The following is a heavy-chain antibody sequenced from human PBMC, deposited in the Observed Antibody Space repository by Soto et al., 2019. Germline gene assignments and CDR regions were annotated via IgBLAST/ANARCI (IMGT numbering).Heavy chain of an antibody. Sequence: EVQLVESGGGLVQPGRSLRLSCAASGFTFDDYAMHWVRQAPGKGLEWVSGISWNSGSIGYADSVKGRFTISRDNAKNSRYLQMNSLRAEDTALYYCAKDGYCSGGSCYSLWYFDLWGRGTLVTVSS. CDR3: AKDGYCSGGSCYSLWYFDL. CDR1: GFTFDDYA. V-gene: IGHV3-9*01. D-gene: IGHD2-15*01. CDR2: ISWNSGSI. J-gene: IGHJ2*01.